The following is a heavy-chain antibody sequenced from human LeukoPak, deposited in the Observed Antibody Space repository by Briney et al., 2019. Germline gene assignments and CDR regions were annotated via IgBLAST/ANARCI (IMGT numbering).Heavy chain of an antibody. Sequence: PGGSLRLSCAASGFIFSTYTMNGLRQARGKGLEWLSYISSSSSAIYYADSVKGRFTISSDNAKNSLYLQMNSLRAEDTAVYYCARGPPYYFDYWGQGVLVTVSS. CDR1: GFIFSTYT. J-gene: IGHJ4*02. CDR3: ARGPPYYFDY. V-gene: IGHV3-48*01. CDR2: ISSSSSAI.